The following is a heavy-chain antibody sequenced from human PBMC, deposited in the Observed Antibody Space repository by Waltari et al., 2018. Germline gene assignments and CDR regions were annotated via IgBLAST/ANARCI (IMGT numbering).Heavy chain of an antibody. J-gene: IGHJ6*03. Sequence: QVQLQQWGAGLLKPSETLSLTCAVYGGSFSGYYWSWSRQPPGKGRAWIGEINHSGSTNYNPSLKSRVTISVDTSKNQFSLKLSSVTAADTAVYYCARARPWTPGSSGYYYYYYYMDVWGKGTTVTISS. D-gene: IGHD3-10*01. CDR1: GGSFSGYY. CDR3: ARARPWTPGSSGYYYYYYYMDV. V-gene: IGHV4-34*01. CDR2: INHSGST.